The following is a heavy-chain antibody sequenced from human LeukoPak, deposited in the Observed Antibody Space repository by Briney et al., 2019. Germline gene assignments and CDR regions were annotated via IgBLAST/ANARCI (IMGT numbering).Heavy chain of an antibody. CDR3: AIETPVVVLGGY. CDR1: GYTFTSYG. CDR2: ISAYNGNT. D-gene: IGHD2-2*01. V-gene: IGHV1-18*01. Sequence: GASVKVSCKASGYTFTSYGISWVRQAPGQGREWMGWISAYNGNTNYAQKLQGRVTMTTDTSTSTAYMELRSLRSDDTAVYYCAIETPVVVLGGYWGQGTLVTVSS. J-gene: IGHJ4*02.